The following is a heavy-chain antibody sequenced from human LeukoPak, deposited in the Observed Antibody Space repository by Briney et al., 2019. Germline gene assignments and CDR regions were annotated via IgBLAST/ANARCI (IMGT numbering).Heavy chain of an antibody. J-gene: IGHJ4*02. Sequence: ASVNVSCKASGGTFSSYAISWVRQAPGQGLEWMGWISAYNGNTHYEQKFQGRVTLTRDTSTSTAYMELRSLRSDDTAVYYCGRAPPGVEVGTLDYWGQGTLVTVSS. CDR1: GGTFSSYA. CDR2: ISAYNGNT. V-gene: IGHV1-18*01. CDR3: GRAPPGVEVGTLDY. D-gene: IGHD2/OR15-2a*01.